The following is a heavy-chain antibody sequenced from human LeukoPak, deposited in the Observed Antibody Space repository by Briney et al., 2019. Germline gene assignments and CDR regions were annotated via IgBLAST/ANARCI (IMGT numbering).Heavy chain of an antibody. V-gene: IGHV4-34*01. D-gene: IGHD2-8*01. CDR2: INHSGST. CDR3: ARGRRWSMVYAMRGSDAFDI. CDR1: GGSFNGYY. J-gene: IGHJ3*02. Sequence: SETLSLTCAVYGGSFNGYYWSWIRQPPGKGLEWIGEINHSGSTNYNPSLKSRVTISVDTSKNQFSLKLSSVTAADTAVYYCARGRRWSMVYAMRGSDAFDIWGQGTMVTVSS.